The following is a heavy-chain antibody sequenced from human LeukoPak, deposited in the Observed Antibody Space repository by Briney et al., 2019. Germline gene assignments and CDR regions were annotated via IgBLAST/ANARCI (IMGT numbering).Heavy chain of an antibody. J-gene: IGHJ6*02. D-gene: IGHD2-2*01. V-gene: IGHV4-39*07. CDR3: ARAPHIAVIPGVTYGMDV. Sequence: PSETLSLTCSVSGGSLSSRRYFWAWTRQPPAKGLEWYGEINHSGSTNYNPSLKSRVTISVDTSKHQFSLTLKSVTAPDTAVYYCARAPHIAVIPGVTYGMDVWGQGSTVTVSS. CDR2: INHSGST. CDR1: GGSLSSRRYF.